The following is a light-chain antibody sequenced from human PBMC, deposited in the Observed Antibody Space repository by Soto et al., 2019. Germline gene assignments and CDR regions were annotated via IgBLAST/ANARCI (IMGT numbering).Light chain of an antibody. CDR1: QSVGSY. J-gene: IGKJ5*01. CDR2: DVS. CDR3: QHRYNWLIT. V-gene: IGKV3-11*01. Sequence: EIVMTQSPATLSLSPGERATLSCRASQSVGSYLGWYQQRPGQAPRLLIYDVSNRATGIPARFSGSGSGTDFTLTISSLEPEDFAVYYCQHRYNWLITFGQGTRLENK.